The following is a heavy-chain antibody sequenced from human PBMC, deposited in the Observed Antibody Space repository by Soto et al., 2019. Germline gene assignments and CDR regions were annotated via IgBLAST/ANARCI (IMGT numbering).Heavy chain of an antibody. CDR1: GYTFTSYD. J-gene: IGHJ6*02. Sequence: QVQLVQSGAEVKKPGASVKVSCKASGYTFTSYDINWVRQATGQGLEWMGWMNPNSGNTGYAQKFQGRVTMTRNTSISTAYMELSSVRSEDTSVYYCASGLWFGELYYYYGMDVWGQGTTVTVSS. CDR2: MNPNSGNT. V-gene: IGHV1-8*01. D-gene: IGHD3-10*01. CDR3: ASGLWFGELYYYYGMDV.